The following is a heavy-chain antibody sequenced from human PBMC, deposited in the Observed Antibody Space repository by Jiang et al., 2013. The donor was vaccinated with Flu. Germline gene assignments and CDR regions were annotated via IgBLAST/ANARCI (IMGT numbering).Heavy chain of an antibody. CDR1: GYSFTSYW. D-gene: IGHD3-10*01. CDR3: ASAYYYGSGSYTYNWFDP. Sequence: GAEVKXPGESLKISCKGSGYSFTSYWIGWVRQMPGKGLEWMGIIYPGDSDTRYSPSFQGQVTISADKSISTAYLQWSSLKASDTAMYYCASAYYYGSGSYTYNWFDPWGQGTLVTVSS. CDR2: IYPGDSDT. J-gene: IGHJ5*02. V-gene: IGHV5-51*01.